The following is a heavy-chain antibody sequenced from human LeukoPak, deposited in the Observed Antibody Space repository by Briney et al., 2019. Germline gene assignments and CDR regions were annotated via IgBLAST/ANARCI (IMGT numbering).Heavy chain of an antibody. V-gene: IGHV3-11*01. Sequence: GGSLRLSCAASGFTFSDYYMSSIRQAPGKGLEWVSYISSSGSTIYYADSVKGRFTISRDNAKNSLYLQMNSLRAEDTAVYYCARGAHYDSSGYYLNWFDPWGQGTLVTVSS. J-gene: IGHJ5*02. CDR3: ARGAHYDSSGYYLNWFDP. D-gene: IGHD3-22*01. CDR1: GFTFSDYY. CDR2: ISSSGSTI.